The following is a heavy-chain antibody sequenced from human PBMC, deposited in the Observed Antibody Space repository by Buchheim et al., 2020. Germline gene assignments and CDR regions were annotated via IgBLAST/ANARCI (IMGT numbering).Heavy chain of an antibody. V-gene: IGHV3-48*03. CDR1: GFTFSSYE. J-gene: IGHJ5*02. D-gene: IGHD3-3*01. Sequence: EVQLVESGGGLVQPGGSLRLSCAASGFTFSSYEMNWVRQAPGKGLEWVSYISSSGSTIYYADSVKGRFTISSDNAKNSLYLQMNSLRAEDTAVYYCARGRQKSITIFGVANRPWFDPWGQGTL. CDR3: ARGRQKSITIFGVANRPWFDP. CDR2: ISSSGSTI.